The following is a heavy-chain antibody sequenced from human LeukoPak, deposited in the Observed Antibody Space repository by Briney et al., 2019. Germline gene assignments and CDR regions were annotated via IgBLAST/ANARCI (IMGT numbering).Heavy chain of an antibody. Sequence: SETLSLTCTVAGGSISSSSYYWGWIRQPPGKGLEWTGSIYYSGSTYYNPSLKSRVTISVDTSKNQFSLKLSSVTAADTAVYYCARRDGITPQYNWFDPWGQGTLVTVSS. CDR3: ARRDGITPQYNWFDP. CDR1: GGSISSSSYY. V-gene: IGHV4-39*01. J-gene: IGHJ5*02. CDR2: IYYSGST. D-gene: IGHD3-16*01.